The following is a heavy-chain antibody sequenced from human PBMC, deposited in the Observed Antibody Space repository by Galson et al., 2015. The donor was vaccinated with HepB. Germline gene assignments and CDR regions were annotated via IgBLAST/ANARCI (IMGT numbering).Heavy chain of an antibody. V-gene: IGHV3-49*04. J-gene: IGHJ5*02. CDR1: GFTFSEYT. CDR2: IRSNAYGATT. CDR3: TKEVVVAASAAWLDP. Sequence: SLRLSCAISGFTFSEYTMSWVRQAPGKGLEWVALIRSNAYGATTEYAASVKGRFTISRDESKSIAYLQMNSLKTEDTAVYFCTKEVVVAASAAWLDPWGQGTLVTVSS. D-gene: IGHD2-15*01.